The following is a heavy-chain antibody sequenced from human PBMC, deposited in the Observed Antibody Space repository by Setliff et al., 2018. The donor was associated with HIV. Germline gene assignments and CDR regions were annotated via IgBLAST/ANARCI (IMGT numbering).Heavy chain of an antibody. V-gene: IGHV4-59*11. D-gene: IGHD2-2*01. J-gene: IGHJ3*02. CDR1: GGSISSHY. CDR2: IYYSGST. Sequence: PSETLSLTCTVSGGSISSHYWSWIRQPPGKGLEWIGYIYYSGSTKYNPSLKSRVTISVDTSKNQFSLKLTSVTAADTAVYYCARDCSSTSCSDAFDIRGQGTMVTVSS. CDR3: ARDCSSTSCSDAFDI.